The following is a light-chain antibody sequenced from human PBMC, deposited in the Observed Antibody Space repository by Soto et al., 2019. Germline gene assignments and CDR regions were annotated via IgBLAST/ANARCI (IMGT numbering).Light chain of an antibody. V-gene: IGKV3-15*01. CDR3: PQYNDWPRT. CDR2: GAS. J-gene: IGKJ1*01. Sequence: EIVMTQSPATLSVSQGERATLSCRASQSVGSKLAWFQQTPGQAPRLLIYGASTRATGIPARFSGSGSGSEFTLTISSLQSEDFAVYYCPQYNDWPRTFGQGTKVEIK. CDR1: QSVGSK.